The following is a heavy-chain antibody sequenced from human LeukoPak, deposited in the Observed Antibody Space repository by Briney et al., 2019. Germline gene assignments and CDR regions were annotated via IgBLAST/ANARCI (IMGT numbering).Heavy chain of an antibody. CDR1: GGSISSYY. CDR3: ARESSWGNFDY. CDR2: IYYSGST. D-gene: IGHD7-27*01. Sequence: SETLSLTCTVSGGSISSYYWSWIRQPPGKGLEWIGYIYYSGSTNYNPSLKSRVTISVDTSKNQFSLKLSYVTAADTAVYFCARESSWGNFDYWGQGTLVTVSS. J-gene: IGHJ4*02. V-gene: IGHV4-59*01.